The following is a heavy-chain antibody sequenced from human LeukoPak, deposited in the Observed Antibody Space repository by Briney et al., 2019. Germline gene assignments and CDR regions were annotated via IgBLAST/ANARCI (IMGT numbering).Heavy chain of an antibody. CDR3: AKDSSTVVTLDAFDI. J-gene: IGHJ3*02. D-gene: IGHD4-23*01. CDR2: IQYDGSNK. CDR1: GFTFSSYG. Sequence: PGGSLRLSCAASGFTFSSYGMHWVRQAPGKGLEWVAFIQYDGSNKYYADSVKGRFTISRDNSKNTLYLQMNSLRAEDTAVYYCAKDSSTVVTLDAFDIWGQGTMVTVSS. V-gene: IGHV3-30*02.